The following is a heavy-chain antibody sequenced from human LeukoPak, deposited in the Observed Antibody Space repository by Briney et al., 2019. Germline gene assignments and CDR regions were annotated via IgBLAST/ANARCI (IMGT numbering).Heavy chain of an antibody. Sequence: AASVKVSCKASGGTFSSYAISWVRQAPGQGLEWMGGIIPIFGTANYAQKFQGRVTITADESTSTAYMELSSLRSEDTAVYYCARGTDYGDYGGTWFYYYYMDVWGEGTTVTVSS. J-gene: IGHJ6*03. CDR3: ARGTDYGDYGGTWFYYYYMDV. CDR1: GGTFSSYA. D-gene: IGHD4-17*01. V-gene: IGHV1-69*01. CDR2: IIPIFGTA.